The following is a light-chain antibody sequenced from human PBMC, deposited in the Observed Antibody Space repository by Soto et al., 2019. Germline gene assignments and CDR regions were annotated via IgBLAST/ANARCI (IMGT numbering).Light chain of an antibody. J-gene: IGKJ1*01. Sequence: EIVLTQSPGTLSLSPGERATLSCRASESVSSSQLAWYQQKPGQAPRLLMYGASSRATGIPDRLSGSGSGTDFTLTISSLEPEDSAVYYCQQRGNWPPTWTFGQGTKVDI. CDR2: GAS. V-gene: IGKV3D-20*02. CDR1: ESVSSSQ. CDR3: QQRGNWPPTWT.